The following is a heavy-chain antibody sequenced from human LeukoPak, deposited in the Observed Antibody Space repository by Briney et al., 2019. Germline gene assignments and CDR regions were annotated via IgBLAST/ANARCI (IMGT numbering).Heavy chain of an antibody. D-gene: IGHD5-18*01. V-gene: IGHV4-59*01. J-gene: IGHJ5*02. CDR2: VYNSGST. CDR1: GGSISSYF. Sequence: SETLSLTCTVSGGSISSYFWSWIRQPPGKGLEWIGYVYNSGSTRYNSSLQSRVSISLDTSQNQFSLKLSSVTAADTAVYYCTGRGNTYGFGWFDPWGQGTLVTVSS. CDR3: TGRGNTYGFGWFDP.